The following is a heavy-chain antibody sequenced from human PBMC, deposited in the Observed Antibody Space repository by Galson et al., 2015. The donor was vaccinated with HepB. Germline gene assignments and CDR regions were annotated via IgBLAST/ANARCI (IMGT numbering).Heavy chain of an antibody. V-gene: IGHV3-30*04. CDR3: ARVFAVGYFDY. D-gene: IGHD6-19*01. CDR2: ISYDGSNK. Sequence: SLRLSCAASGFTFSSYAMHWVRQAPGKGLEWVAVISYDGSNKYYADSVKGRFTISRDNSKNTLYLQMNSLRADDTAVYYCARVFAVGYFDYWGQGTRVTVSS. CDR1: GFTFSSYA. J-gene: IGHJ4*02.